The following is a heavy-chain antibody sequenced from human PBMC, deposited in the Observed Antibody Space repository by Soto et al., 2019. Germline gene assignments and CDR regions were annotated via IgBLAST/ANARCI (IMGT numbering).Heavy chain of an antibody. D-gene: IGHD5-18*01. CDR3: ARDRRGYSYGAHDY. CDR2: IYHSGST. CDR1: GGSISSSNW. V-gene: IGHV4-4*02. Sequence: PSETLSLTCAVSGGSISSSNWWSWVRQPPGKGLEWIGEIYHSGSTNYNPSLKSRVTISVDKSKNQFSLKLSSVTAADTAVYYCARDRRGYSYGAHDYWGQGTLVTVSS. J-gene: IGHJ4*02.